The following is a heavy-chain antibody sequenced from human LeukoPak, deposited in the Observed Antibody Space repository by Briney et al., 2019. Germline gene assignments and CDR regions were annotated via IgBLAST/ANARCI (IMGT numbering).Heavy chain of an antibody. D-gene: IGHD2-2*01. CDR1: GFTFSSYG. V-gene: IGHV3-33*01. J-gene: IGHJ5*02. Sequence: GGSLRLSCAASGFTFSSYGMHWVRQAPGKGLEWVAVIWYDGSNKYYADSVKGRFTISRDNSKNTLYLQMNSLRAEDTAVYYCARDLGKYCSSTSCRGVWFDPWGQGTLVTVSS. CDR2: IWYDGSNK. CDR3: ARDLGKYCSSTSCRGVWFDP.